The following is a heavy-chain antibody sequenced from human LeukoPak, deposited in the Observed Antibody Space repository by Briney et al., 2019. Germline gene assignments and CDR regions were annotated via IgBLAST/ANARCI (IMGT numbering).Heavy chain of an antibody. J-gene: IGHJ4*02. CDR1: GFTFDDYA. CDR2: ISWNRGSI. CDR3: AKGVGATQGPVDY. Sequence: GGSLRLSCAASGFTFDDYAMHWVRQAPGKGLEWVSGISWNRGSIDYADSVKGRFTIARDNAKNSLYLQMNSLRAEDTALYYCAKGVGATQGPVDYWGQGTLVT. D-gene: IGHD1-26*01. V-gene: IGHV3-9*01.